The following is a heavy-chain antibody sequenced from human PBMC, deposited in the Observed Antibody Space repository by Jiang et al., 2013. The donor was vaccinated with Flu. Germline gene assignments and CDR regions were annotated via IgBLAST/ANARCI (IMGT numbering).Heavy chain of an antibody. CDR1: GGSISSGNYY. V-gene: IGHV4-61*02. J-gene: IGHJ4*02. Sequence: KPSQTLSLTCTVSGGSISSGNYYWSWIRQPAGRGLEWIGSIYASGSSMSNPSLKSRITMSLDASKNQFSVNLTSVTAADAAVYYCARDLSDYSGRAYYFDYWGRGTQVTVSS. CDR3: ARDLSDYSGRAYYFDY. D-gene: IGHD4-11*01. CDR2: IYASGSS.